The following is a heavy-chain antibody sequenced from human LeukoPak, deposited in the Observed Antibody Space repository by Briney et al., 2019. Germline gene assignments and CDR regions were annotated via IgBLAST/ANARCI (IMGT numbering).Heavy chain of an antibody. J-gene: IGHJ4*02. CDR1: GGTFSSYA. D-gene: IGHD6-19*01. CDR3: ASAEGTTGYSSGWRFDY. V-gene: IGHV1-69*04. CDR2: IIPILGIA. Sequence: SVKVSCKASGGTFSSYAISWVRQAPGQGLEWMGRIIPILGIANYAQKFQGRVTITADKSTSTAYMELSSLRSEDTAVYYCASAEGTTGYSSGWRFDYWGQGTLVAVSS.